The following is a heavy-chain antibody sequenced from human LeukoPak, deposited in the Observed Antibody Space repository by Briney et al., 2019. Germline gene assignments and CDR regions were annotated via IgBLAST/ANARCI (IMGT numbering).Heavy chain of an antibody. CDR3: ARAREYCSSTSCLIYYFDY. CDR1: GFTFISYS. D-gene: IGHD2-2*01. J-gene: IGHJ4*02. V-gene: IGHV3-21*01. Sequence: GGSLRLSCAASGFTFISYSMNWVRQAPGKGLEWVSSISSSSSYIYYADSVKGRFTISIDNAKNSLYLQMNSLRAEDTAVYYCARAREYCSSTSCLIYYFDYWGQGTLVTVSS. CDR2: ISSSSSYI.